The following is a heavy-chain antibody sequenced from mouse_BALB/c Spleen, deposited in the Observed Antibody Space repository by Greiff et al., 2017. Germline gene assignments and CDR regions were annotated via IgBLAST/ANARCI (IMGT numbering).Heavy chain of an antibody. CDR2: ISYSGST. CDR1: GYSITSDYA. J-gene: IGHJ4*01. CDR3: ARSRQGYAMDY. Sequence: EVQLVESGPGLVKPSQSLSLTCTVTGYSITSDYAWNWIRQFPGNKLEWMGYISYSGSTSYNPSLKSRISITRDTSKNQFFLQLNSVTTEDTATYYCARSRQGYAMDYWGQGTSVTVSS. D-gene: IGHD6-1*01. V-gene: IGHV3-2*02.